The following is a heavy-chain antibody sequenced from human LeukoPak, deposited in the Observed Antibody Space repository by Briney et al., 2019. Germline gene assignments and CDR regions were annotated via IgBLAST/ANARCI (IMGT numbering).Heavy chain of an antibody. Sequence: PGRSLRLSCAASGFTFSSYAMHWVRQPPGKGLEWVAVISYDGSNKYYADSVKGRFTISRDNSKNTLYLQMNSLRAEDTAVYYCARNDVATYYFDYWGQGTLVTVSS. CDR1: GFTFSSYA. CDR3: ARNDVATYYFDY. D-gene: IGHD5-12*01. V-gene: IGHV3-30-3*01. CDR2: ISYDGSNK. J-gene: IGHJ4*02.